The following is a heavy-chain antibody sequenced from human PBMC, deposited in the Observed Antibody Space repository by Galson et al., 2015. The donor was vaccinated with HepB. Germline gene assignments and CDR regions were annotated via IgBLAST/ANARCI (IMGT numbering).Heavy chain of an antibody. Sequence: SLRLSCAASGFTFSSYAMSWVRQAPGKGLEWVSAISGSGGSTYYADSVKGRFTISRDNSKNTLYLQMNSLRAEDTAVYYCAKDSEYSSSSDLLTGAEGARIFDYWGQGTLVTVSS. CDR1: GFTFSSYA. J-gene: IGHJ4*02. CDR2: ISGSGGST. CDR3: AKDSEYSSSSDLLTGAEGARIFDY. V-gene: IGHV3-23*01. D-gene: IGHD6-6*01.